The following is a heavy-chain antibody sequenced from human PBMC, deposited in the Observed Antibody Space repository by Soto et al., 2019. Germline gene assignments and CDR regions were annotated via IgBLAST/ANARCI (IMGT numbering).Heavy chain of an antibody. J-gene: IGHJ1*01. CDR1: GFTFSSYG. V-gene: IGHV3-30*03. CDR3: AAAAATEYFQH. Sequence: GGSLRLSCAASGFTFSSYGMHWVRQAPGKGLEWVAVISYDGSNKYYADSVKGRFTISRDNSKNTLYLQMNSLRAEDTAVYYCAAAAATEYFQHWGQGTLVTVSS. CDR2: ISYDGSNK. D-gene: IGHD6-13*01.